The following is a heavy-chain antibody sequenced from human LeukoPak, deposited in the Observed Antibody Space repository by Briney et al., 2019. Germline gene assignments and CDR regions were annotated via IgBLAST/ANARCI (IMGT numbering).Heavy chain of an antibody. CDR3: AKDPSPYGDYVRFDY. V-gene: IGHV3-11*01. D-gene: IGHD4-17*01. J-gene: IGHJ4*02. CDR2: ISGASHI. Sequence: GGSLRLSCAASGFPFSDYYMSWIRQAPGKGLEWVSYISGASHIYYADSVKGRFTISRDNAKNSLFLQMNSLRAEDTAVYYCAKDPSPYGDYVRFDYWGQGTLVTVSS. CDR1: GFPFSDYY.